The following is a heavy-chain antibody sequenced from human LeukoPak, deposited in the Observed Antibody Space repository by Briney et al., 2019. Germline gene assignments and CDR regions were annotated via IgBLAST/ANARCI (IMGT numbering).Heavy chain of an antibody. Sequence: GGSLRLSCAASGFTFSSYAMSWVRQAPGKGLEWVSAISGSGGSTYYADSVKGRFTISRDNSKNTLYLQMNSLRAEGTAVYYCAKAYSYGLYYFDHWGQGTLVTVSS. D-gene: IGHD5-18*01. J-gene: IGHJ4*02. V-gene: IGHV3-23*01. CDR1: GFTFSSYA. CDR2: ISGSGGST. CDR3: AKAYSYGLYYFDH.